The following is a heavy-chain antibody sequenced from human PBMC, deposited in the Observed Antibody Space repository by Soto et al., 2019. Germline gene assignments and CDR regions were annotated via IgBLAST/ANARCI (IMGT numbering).Heavy chain of an antibody. V-gene: IGHV2-5*02. CDR1: GFSLSTSGVG. CDR2: IYWDDDK. CDR3: ADRLSVRCCSWAAGYFDY. Sequence: QITLKESGPTLVKPTQTLTLTCTFSGFSLSTSGVGVGWIRQPPGKALECLGIIYWDDDKRYSPSLKSRLTTTTETCQTPVAINNVNMDSVDKTTCYCADRLSVRCCSWAAGYFDYWGQGTLVTVSS. D-gene: IGHD2-15*01. J-gene: IGHJ4*02.